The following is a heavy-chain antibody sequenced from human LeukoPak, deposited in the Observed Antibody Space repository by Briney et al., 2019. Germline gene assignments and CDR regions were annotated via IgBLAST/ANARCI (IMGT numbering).Heavy chain of an antibody. D-gene: IGHD3-10*01. J-gene: IGHJ6*02. CDR3: ARRFSIGHYYYGMDV. Sequence: SETLSLTCAVSGGSISSYYWSWIRQPPGKGLEWIGYIYYSGSTNYNPSLKSRVTISVDTSKNQFSLKLSSVTAADTAVYYCARRFSIGHYYYGMDVWGQGTTVTVSS. V-gene: IGHV4-59*08. CDR1: GGSISSYY. CDR2: IYYSGST.